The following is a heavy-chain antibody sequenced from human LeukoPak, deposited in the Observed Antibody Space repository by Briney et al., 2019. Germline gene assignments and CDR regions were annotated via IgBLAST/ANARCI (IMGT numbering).Heavy chain of an antibody. CDR2: IHSSGNT. D-gene: IGHD3-16*01. J-gene: IGHJ4*02. CDR1: GGSISSYY. V-gene: IGHV4-59*12. CDR3: PRVGDYALKD. Sequence: PSETLSLTCTVSGGSISSYYWSWIRQPPGKRLEWVGSIHSSGNTSYSPTLKSRVTIPVDTSKTQFSLNLPSVTPAATAVNYCPRVGDYALKDGGQGTLATVS.